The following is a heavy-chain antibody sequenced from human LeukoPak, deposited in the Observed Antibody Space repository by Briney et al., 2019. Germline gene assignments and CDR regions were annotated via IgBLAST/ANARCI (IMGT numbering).Heavy chain of an antibody. Sequence: GASVKVSCKASGYTFTSNYIHWVRQAPGQGLEWMGMIYPRDGSTSYAQKLQGRVTMTTDTSTSTAYMELRSLRSDDTAVYYCAREGSLGDYSFGYWGQGTLVTVSS. J-gene: IGHJ4*02. CDR3: AREGSLGDYSFGY. D-gene: IGHD4-17*01. V-gene: IGHV1-46*01. CDR1: GYTFTSNY. CDR2: IYPRDGST.